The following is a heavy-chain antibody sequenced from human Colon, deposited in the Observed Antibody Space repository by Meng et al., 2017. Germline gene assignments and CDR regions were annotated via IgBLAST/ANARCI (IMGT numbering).Heavy chain of an antibody. V-gene: IGHV4-4*07. CDR1: GGSMSTYH. CDR3: ARGWYNYGLDV. CDR2: IYNTGST. J-gene: IGHJ6*02. Sequence: SETLSLTCTVSGGSMSTYHWSWIRQSARKGLEWLGRIYNTGSTTYNPSLGGRVTMSVDTSKNQVSLRLTSLTAADTAVYYCARGWYNYGLDVWGQGTTVTVSS. D-gene: IGHD6-19*01.